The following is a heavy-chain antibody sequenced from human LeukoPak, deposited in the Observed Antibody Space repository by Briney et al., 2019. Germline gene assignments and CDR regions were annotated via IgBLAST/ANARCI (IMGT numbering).Heavy chain of an antibody. V-gene: IGHV3-23*01. Sequence: GGSLRLSCAASGFTVSSNYMSWVRQAPGKGLEWVSAMSSSDDGRYYAASVRGRFTISRDTSRSTLYLQMNSLRAEDAAVYYCAKDQVRGVFDYWGQGTLVTVSS. CDR1: GFTVSSNY. CDR2: MSSSDDGR. D-gene: IGHD3-10*01. J-gene: IGHJ4*02. CDR3: AKDQVRGVFDY.